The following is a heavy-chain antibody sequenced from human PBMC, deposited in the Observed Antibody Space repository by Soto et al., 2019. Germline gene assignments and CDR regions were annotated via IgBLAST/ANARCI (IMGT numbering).Heavy chain of an antibody. D-gene: IGHD6-6*01. CDR1: GYGFTTYG. CDR3: ARGRDGDY. V-gene: IGHV1-18*01. Sequence: QVHLVQSGAEVKKPGASVKVFCKGSGYGFTTYGITWVRQAPGQGLEWMAWISAHTGNTNYAQKLQGRGTGTRDTSTSTAYMELRSLRSDDTAVYYCARGRDGDYWGQGALVTVSS. J-gene: IGHJ4*02. CDR2: ISAHTGNT.